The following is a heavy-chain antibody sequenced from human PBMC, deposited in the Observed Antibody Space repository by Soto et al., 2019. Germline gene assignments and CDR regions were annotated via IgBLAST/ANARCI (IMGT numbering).Heavy chain of an antibody. CDR3: AHRRSSGYDWGPNWFDP. D-gene: IGHD5-12*01. CDR1: GFSLSTSGVG. J-gene: IGHJ5*02. V-gene: IGHV2-5*02. CDR2: IYWDDDK. Sequence: QITLKESGPTLVKPTQTLTLTCTFSGFSLSTSGVGVGWIRQPPGKALEWLALIYWDDDKRYSPSLKSRLTIPKDTSKNQVVLTMTNMDPVDTATYYCAHRRSSGYDWGPNWFDPWGQGTLVTVSS.